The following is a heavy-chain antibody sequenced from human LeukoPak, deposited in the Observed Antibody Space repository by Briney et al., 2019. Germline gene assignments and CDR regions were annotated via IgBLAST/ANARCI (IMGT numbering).Heavy chain of an antibody. D-gene: IGHD3-3*01. Sequence: PSQTLSLTCTVSGGSISSGGYYWSWIRQHPGKGLEWIRYIYYSGSTYYNPSLKSRVTISVDTSKNQFSLKLSSVTAADTAVYYCARGWRGYLDYWGQGTLVTVSS. V-gene: IGHV4-31*03. CDR1: GGSISSGGYY. CDR2: IYYSGST. J-gene: IGHJ4*02. CDR3: ARGWRGYLDY.